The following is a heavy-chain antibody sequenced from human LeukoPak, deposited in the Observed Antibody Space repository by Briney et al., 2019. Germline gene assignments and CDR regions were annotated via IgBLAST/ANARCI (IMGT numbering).Heavy chain of an antibody. D-gene: IGHD1-26*01. V-gene: IGHV3-11*04. J-gene: IGHJ6*03. Sequence: PGGSLRLSCAASGFTFSDYYMSWIRQAPGKGLEWVSYISSSGSTIYYADSVKGRFTISRDNAKNSLYLQMNSLRAEDTAVYYCSRDEVGAAYYYYMDVWGKGTTVSVSS. CDR2: ISSSGSTI. CDR1: GFTFSDYY. CDR3: SRDEVGAAYYYYMDV.